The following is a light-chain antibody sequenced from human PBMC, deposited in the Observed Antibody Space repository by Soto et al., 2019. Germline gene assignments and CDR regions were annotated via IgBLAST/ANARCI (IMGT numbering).Light chain of an antibody. CDR1: QTVNSPY. Sequence: EIVLTQSPGTLSLSPGESGILSCRTSQTVNSPYLAWYQQKPGQAPRLLISGASTRATGIPDRFSGSGSGTEFTLTIIRLESEDFAVYYCHQHETSPPTFGPGTKVDVK. J-gene: IGKJ3*01. CDR3: HQHETSPPT. V-gene: IGKV3-20*01. CDR2: GAS.